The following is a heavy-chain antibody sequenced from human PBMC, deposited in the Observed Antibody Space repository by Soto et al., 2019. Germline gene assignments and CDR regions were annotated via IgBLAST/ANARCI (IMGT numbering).Heavy chain of an antibody. CDR1: GDSVSSDSAT. J-gene: IGHJ2*01. CDR2: TYYRSKWYN. CDR3: ARDSSGSNWYFDL. D-gene: IGHD6-19*01. Sequence: QVQLQQSGPGLVKPSQTLSLICAISGDSVSSDSATWNWIRQSPSRGLEWLGRTYYRSKWYNDYAVSVKSRIAITPDTSTIQLSLQLNSVTPEDTAVYFCARDSSGSNWYFDLWGRGTLVNVAS. V-gene: IGHV6-1*01.